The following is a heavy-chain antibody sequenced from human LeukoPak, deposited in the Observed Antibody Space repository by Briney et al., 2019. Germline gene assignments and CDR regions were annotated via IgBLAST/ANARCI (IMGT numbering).Heavy chain of an antibody. CDR3: ARGTQILVFGGVIVIPSFDY. J-gene: IGHJ4*02. V-gene: IGHV3-21*01. Sequence: GGSLRLSCAASGFTFSTYSMHWVRQAPGKGLEWVSSISSSSSYIYYAGSVEGRFTISRDKAKNSLSLQMNSLRAEDTAVYFCARGTQILVFGGVIVIPSFDYWGQGTLVTVSS. CDR1: GFTFSTYS. D-gene: IGHD3-16*02. CDR2: ISSSSSYI.